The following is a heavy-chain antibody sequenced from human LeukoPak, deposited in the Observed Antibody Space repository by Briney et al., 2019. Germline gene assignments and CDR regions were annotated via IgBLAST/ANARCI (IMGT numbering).Heavy chain of an antibody. D-gene: IGHD3-10*01. CDR3: ARSRITMVRGVITCDAFDI. CDR1: GGSISSYY. Sequence: PSETLSLTCTVSGGSISSYYWSWIRQPPGKGLEWIGYIYYSGSTNYNPSLKSRVTISVDTSKNQFSLKLSSVTAADTAVYYCARSRITMVRGVITCDAFDIWGQGTMVTVSS. J-gene: IGHJ3*02. V-gene: IGHV4-59*01. CDR2: IYYSGST.